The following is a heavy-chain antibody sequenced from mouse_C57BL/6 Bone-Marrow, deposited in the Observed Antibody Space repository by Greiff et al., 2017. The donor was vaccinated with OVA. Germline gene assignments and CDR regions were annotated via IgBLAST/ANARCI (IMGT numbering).Heavy chain of an antibody. V-gene: IGHV10-3*01. CDR2: IRSKSSNYAT. J-gene: IGHJ1*03. Sequence: EVQRVESGGGLVQPKGSLKLSCAASGFTFNTYAMHWVRQAPGKGLEWVARIRSKSSNYATYYADSVKDRFTISRDDSQSMLYLQMNNLKTEDTAMYYCVRDGGMGDSLTGYFDVWGTGTTVTVSS. CDR1: GFTFNTYA. D-gene: IGHD2-10*02. CDR3: VRDGGMGDSLTGYFDV.